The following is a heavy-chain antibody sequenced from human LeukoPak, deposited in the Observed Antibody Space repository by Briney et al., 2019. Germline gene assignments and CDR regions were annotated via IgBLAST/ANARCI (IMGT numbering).Heavy chain of an antibody. CDR2: ISYDGSTQ. CDR3: ARGTTYYFDY. CDR1: GVSLSSYA. V-gene: IGHV3-30-3*01. Sequence: GGSLRLSCAASGVSLSSYAVRWVRQAPGKGLEWVAVISYDGSTQYYADSVKGRFTISRDNSKNTLYLQMNSRRAEDTAVFYCARGTTYYFDYWGQGTLVTVSS. J-gene: IGHJ4*02. D-gene: IGHD1-7*01.